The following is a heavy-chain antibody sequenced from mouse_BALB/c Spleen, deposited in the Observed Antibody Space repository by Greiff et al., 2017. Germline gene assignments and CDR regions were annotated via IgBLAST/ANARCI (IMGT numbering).Heavy chain of an antibody. CDR3: ARDYYGSSPDY. CDR2: IDPANGNT. J-gene: IGHJ2*01. D-gene: IGHD1-1*01. CDR1: GFNIKDTY. Sequence: EVQRVESGAELVKPGASVKLSCTASGFNIKDTYMHWVKQRPEQGLEWIGRIDPANGNTKYDPKFQGKATITADTSSNTAYLQLSSLTSEDTAVYYCARDYYGSSPDYWGQGTTLTVSS. V-gene: IGHV14-3*02.